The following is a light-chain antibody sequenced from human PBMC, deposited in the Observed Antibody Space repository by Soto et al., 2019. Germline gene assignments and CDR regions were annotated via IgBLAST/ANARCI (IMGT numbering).Light chain of an antibody. Sequence: QSVLTQPGSVTGSPGQSITISCTGTSSEVGAYNHVAWYQQHPGKAPKFMIYEVRNRPSGVSKRFSGSKSGNTAFLTISRLQAEDEADYYCISYTGSSASCDFGTGTKVTGL. J-gene: IGLJ1*01. CDR1: SSEVGAYNH. CDR3: ISYTGSSASCD. CDR2: EVR. V-gene: IGLV2-14*01.